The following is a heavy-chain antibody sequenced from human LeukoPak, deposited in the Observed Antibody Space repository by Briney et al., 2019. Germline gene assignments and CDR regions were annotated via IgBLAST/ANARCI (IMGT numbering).Heavy chain of an antibody. D-gene: IGHD4-17*01. CDR2: INHSGST. CDR3: ARTLTTVTTWFFDY. J-gene: IGHJ4*02. V-gene: IGHV4-34*01. Sequence: SETLSLTCAVYGGSFSGYYWSWIRQPPGKGLEWIGEINHSGSTNYNPSLTSRVTMSVDTSKNQFSLKLSSVTAADTAVYYCARTLTTVTTWFFDYWGQGTLVTVSS. CDR1: GGSFSGYY.